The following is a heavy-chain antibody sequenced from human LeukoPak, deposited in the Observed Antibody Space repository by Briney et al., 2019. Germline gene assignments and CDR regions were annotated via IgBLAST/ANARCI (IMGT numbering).Heavy chain of an antibody. J-gene: IGHJ3*02. Sequence: SQTLSLTCAISGDSVSSKSAAWNWIRQSPSRGLEWLGRTYYRSTWYNDYAVSVKSRITINPDTSKNQFFLQLNSVTPEDTAVYYCSRVHKAFDGARDAFDIWGQGTMVTVSS. V-gene: IGHV6-1*01. CDR2: TYYRSTWYN. CDR3: SRVHKAFDGARDAFDI. D-gene: IGHD3-10*01. CDR1: GDSVSSKSAA.